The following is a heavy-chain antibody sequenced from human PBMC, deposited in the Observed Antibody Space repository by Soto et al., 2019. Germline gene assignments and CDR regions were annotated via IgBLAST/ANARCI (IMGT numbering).Heavy chain of an antibody. D-gene: IGHD6-19*01. J-gene: IGHJ4*02. CDR1: GGSISSYY. CDR3: ARDLEWLAFDY. CDR2: IYYSGST. V-gene: IGHV4-59*01. Sequence: SETLSLTCTVSGGSISSYYWSWIRQPPGKGLEWIGYIYYSGSTNYNPSLKSRVTISVDTSKNQFSLKLSSVTAADTAVYYCARDLEWLAFDYWGQGTLVTVSS.